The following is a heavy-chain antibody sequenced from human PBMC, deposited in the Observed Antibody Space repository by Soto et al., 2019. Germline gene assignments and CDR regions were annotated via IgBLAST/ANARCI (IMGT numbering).Heavy chain of an antibody. CDR3: ARDPEIAAAGNWFDS. J-gene: IGHJ5*01. CDR1: GYTFTSYY. CDR2: INPSGGST. D-gene: IGHD6-13*01. Sequence: ASVKVSCKASGYTFTSYYMHWVRQAPGQGLEWMGIINPSGGSTSYARKFQGRVTMTRDTSTSTVYMELSSLRSEDTAVYYCARDPEIAAAGNWFDSWGQGTLVTVSS. V-gene: IGHV1-46*01.